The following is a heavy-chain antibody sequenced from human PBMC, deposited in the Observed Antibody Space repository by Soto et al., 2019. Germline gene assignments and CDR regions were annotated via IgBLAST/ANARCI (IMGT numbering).Heavy chain of an antibody. CDR2: IRGFSPYT. V-gene: IGHV3-21*01. J-gene: IGHJ6*02. D-gene: IGHD3-10*01. CDR3: ARDRGYDAHDYYYNAMDV. CDR1: GFTFGTYT. Sequence: GGSLRLSCISSGFTFGTYTMNWVRQAPGKGLEWVSGIRGFSPYTFYAESVKGRFTISRDNAKNSLYLQMNSLRAEDTAVYYCARDRGYDAHDYYYNAMDVWGQGTTVTVSS.